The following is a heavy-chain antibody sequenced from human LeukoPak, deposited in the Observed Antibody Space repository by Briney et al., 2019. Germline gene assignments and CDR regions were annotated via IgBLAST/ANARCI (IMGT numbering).Heavy chain of an antibody. V-gene: IGHV1-2*02. D-gene: IGHD3-16*02. CDR1: GDTFTGYY. CDR2: INPNSGDT. Sequence: GASLKVSCKASGDTFTGYYMHCVRQAPGRRLESMGWINPNSGDTNSAQKFQDRVTVTRDTSISTAYMELSRLRSDDTAVSYCAPYDYVWGSFRPWGQGTLVTVSS. CDR3: APYDYVWGSFRP. J-gene: IGHJ5*02.